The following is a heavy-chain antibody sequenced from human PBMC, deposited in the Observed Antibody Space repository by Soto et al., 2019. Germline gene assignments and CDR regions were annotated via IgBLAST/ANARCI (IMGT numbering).Heavy chain of an antibody. V-gene: IGHV2-5*01. CDR2: IYWNDDK. Sequence: SGPTLVNPXQTLTLTCTLSGLSVTATGVGMGWIRQPPGKALEWLALIYWNDDKRYSPSLKNRLTITKDTSKNQVVLTMTNMDPVDTATYFCAHRRVDYAGVGNDAFDIWGQGTMVT. J-gene: IGHJ3*02. CDR3: AHRRVDYAGVGNDAFDI. CDR1: GLSVTATGVG. D-gene: IGHD2-8*01.